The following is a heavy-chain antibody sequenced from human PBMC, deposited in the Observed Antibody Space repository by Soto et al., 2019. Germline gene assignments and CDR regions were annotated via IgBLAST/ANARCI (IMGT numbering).Heavy chain of an antibody. V-gene: IGHV5-51*01. CDR3: ARLWGGGWPRHLYGLDY. CDR1: GYSFTSYW. Sequence: GESLKISCKGSGYSFTSYWTGWVRQMPGKGLEWMGIIYPGDSDTRYSPSFQGQVTISADKSISTAYLQWSSLKASDTAMYYCARLWGGGWPRHLYGLDYWGQGTLVTVSS. J-gene: IGHJ4*02. CDR2: IYPGDSDT. D-gene: IGHD6-19*01.